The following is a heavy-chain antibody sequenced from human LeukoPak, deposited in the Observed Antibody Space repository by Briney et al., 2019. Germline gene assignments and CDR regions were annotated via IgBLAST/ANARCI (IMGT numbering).Heavy chain of an antibody. V-gene: IGHV3-23*01. CDR1: GFTFSSYA. CDR3: AKASGYHYYYDMDV. CDR2: ISGGGGST. Sequence: GWSLRLSCAASGFTFSSYAMNWVRQAPGKGLEWVSGISGGGGSTYYADSVKGRFTISRDNSNNTLYLQMNSLRAEDTAVYYCAKASGYHYYYDMDVWGQGTTVTVSS. J-gene: IGHJ6*02. D-gene: IGHD3-22*01.